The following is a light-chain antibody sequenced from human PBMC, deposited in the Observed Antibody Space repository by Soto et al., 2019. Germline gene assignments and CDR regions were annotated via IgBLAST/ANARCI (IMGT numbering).Light chain of an antibody. Sequence: EIVLTQSPGTLSLPPGERATLSCRASQSVSSSYLAWYQQKPGQAPRLLIYGASSRATGIPDKFGGSGTGKAVTLTISRLEPEEFAVYYCQQYGSSPTCGRGTKVEIK. J-gene: IGKJ1*01. CDR1: QSVSSSY. CDR2: GAS. V-gene: IGKV3-20*01. CDR3: QQYGSSPT.